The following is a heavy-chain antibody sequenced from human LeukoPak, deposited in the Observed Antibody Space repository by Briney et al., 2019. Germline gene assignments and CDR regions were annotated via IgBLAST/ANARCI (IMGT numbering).Heavy chain of an antibody. V-gene: IGHV3-23*01. CDR2: ISGSGGST. D-gene: IGHD6-13*01. CDR1: GFTFSSYA. CDR3: ARDPGIAAAGPIFDY. Sequence: PGGSLRLSCAASGFTFSSYAMSWVRQAPGKGLEWVSAISGSGGSTYYADSVKGRFTISRDSAKNSLYLQMNSLRAEDTAVYYCARDPGIAAAGPIFDYWGQGTLVTVSS. J-gene: IGHJ4*02.